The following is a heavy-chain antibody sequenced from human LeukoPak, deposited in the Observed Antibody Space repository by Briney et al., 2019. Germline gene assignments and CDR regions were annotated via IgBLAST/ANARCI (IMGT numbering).Heavy chain of an antibody. CDR2: IYPSGST. D-gene: IGHD6-13*01. CDR3: ARETRYSSSSRGFDY. CDR1: GGSISSSNW. J-gene: IGHJ4*02. Sequence: PSGTLSLTCAVSGGSISSSNWWSWVRQPPGKGLEWIGEIYPSGSTNYNPSLKSRVTISVDKSKNQFSLKLSSVTAADTAVYYCARETRYSSSSRGFDYWGQGTLVTVSS. V-gene: IGHV4-4*02.